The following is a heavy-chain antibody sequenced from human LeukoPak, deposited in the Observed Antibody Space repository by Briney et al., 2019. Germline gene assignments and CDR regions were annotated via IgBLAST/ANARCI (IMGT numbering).Heavy chain of an antibody. CDR1: GFTFSNYG. CDR2: IWYDGGNK. D-gene: IGHD6-6*01. V-gene: IGHV3-33*01. J-gene: IGHJ4*02. CDR3: ARDFLQLNAAYYFDY. Sequence: GGSLRLSCAASGFTFSNYGMHWVRQAPGKGLEWVAVIWYDGGNKYYADSVKGRFTISRDNSKNTLFLQMNSLRAEDTAVYYCARDFLQLNAAYYFDYWGQGTLVTVSS.